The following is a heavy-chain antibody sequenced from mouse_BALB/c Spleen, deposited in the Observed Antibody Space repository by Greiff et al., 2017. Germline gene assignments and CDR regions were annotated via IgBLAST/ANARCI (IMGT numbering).Heavy chain of an antibody. D-gene: IGHD1-1*01. CDR3: ARGTVLDY. CDR1: GYTFTDYA. V-gene: IGHV1S137*01. J-gene: IGHJ2*01. Sequence: VKLQESGAELVRPGVSVKISCKGSGYTFTDYAMHWVKQSHAKSLEWIGVISTYYGDASYNQKFKGKATMTVDKSSSTAYMELARLTSEDSAIYYCARGTVLDYWGQGTTLTVSS. CDR2: ISTYYGDA.